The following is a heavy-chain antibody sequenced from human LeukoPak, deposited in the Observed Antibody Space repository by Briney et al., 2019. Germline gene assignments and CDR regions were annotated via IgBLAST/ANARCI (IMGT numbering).Heavy chain of an antibody. CDR2: ISTTGTTI. J-gene: IGHJ4*02. Sequence: GGSLRLSCAASGFTFSAYHINWVRQAPGKGLEWISYISTTGTTIHYVDSVKGRFAISRDNAKSSLYLQMNSLRDEDTAVYYCARVWQDYSGVDYWGQGTLVTVSS. CDR1: GFTFSAYH. CDR3: ARVWQDYSGVDY. D-gene: IGHD2-21*01. V-gene: IGHV3-48*02.